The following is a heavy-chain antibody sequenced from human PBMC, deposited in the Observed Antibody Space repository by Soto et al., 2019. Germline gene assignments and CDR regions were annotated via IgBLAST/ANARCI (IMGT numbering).Heavy chain of an antibody. CDR3: AKADRFNYYGSGSYYGY. Sequence: EVQLLESGGGLVQPGGSLRLSCAASGFTFSSYAMSWVRQAPGKGLEWVSAISGSGGSTYYADSVKGRFTISRDNSKNTLYLQMNSRRAEDTAVYYCAKADRFNYYGSGSYYGYWGQGTLVTVSS. V-gene: IGHV3-23*01. CDR1: GFTFSSYA. J-gene: IGHJ4*02. D-gene: IGHD3-10*01. CDR2: ISGSGGST.